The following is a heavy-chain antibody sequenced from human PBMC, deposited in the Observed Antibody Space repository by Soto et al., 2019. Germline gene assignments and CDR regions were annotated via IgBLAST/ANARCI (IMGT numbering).Heavy chain of an antibody. CDR1: GYSFTSYW. CDR3: ARQEGLGVNSSSSWPLYYYYGMDV. D-gene: IGHD6-13*01. V-gene: IGHV5-51*01. CDR2: IYPGDSVT. J-gene: IGHJ6*02. Sequence: GESLKISCKGSGYSFTSYWIGWVRQMPGNGLEWMGIIYPGDSVTRYSPSFQGQVTISADKSISTAYLQWSSLKASDTAMYYCARQEGLGVNSSSSWPLYYYYGMDVWGQETTVTVSS.